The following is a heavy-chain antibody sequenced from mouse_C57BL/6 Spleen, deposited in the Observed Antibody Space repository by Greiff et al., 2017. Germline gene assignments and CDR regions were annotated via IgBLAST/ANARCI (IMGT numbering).Heavy chain of an antibody. CDR1: GYTFTSYW. Sequence: QVQLQQPGAELVMPGASVKLSCKASGYTFTSYWMHWVTQRPGQGLEWIGEIDPSDSYTNYNQKFKGKSTLTVDKSSSTAYMQLSSLTSEDSAVYYCARYYYGSSYAMDYWGQGTSVTVSS. CDR2: IDPSDSYT. D-gene: IGHD1-1*01. V-gene: IGHV1-69*01. J-gene: IGHJ4*01. CDR3: ARYYYGSSYAMDY.